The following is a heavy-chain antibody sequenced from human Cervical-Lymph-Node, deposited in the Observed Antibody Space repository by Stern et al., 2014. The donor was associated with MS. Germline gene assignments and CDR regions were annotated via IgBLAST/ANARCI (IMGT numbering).Heavy chain of an antibody. CDR3: ARWGYGDYEADY. V-gene: IGHV4-38-2*02. J-gene: IGHJ4*02. CDR1: PYSISSGYY. D-gene: IGHD4-17*01. Sequence: VQLVDSGPRLVKPSETLSLTCSVSPYSISSGYYWAWIRQSPGKGLEWIGTTHRSGSTYYNPSLKSRVTISADTSKNQFFLMLTSVAAADTAVYYCARWGYGDYEADYWGQGTLVTVSS. CDR2: THRSGST.